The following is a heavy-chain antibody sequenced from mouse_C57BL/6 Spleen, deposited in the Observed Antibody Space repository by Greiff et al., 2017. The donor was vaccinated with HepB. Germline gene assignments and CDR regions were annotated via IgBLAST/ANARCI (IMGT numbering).Heavy chain of an antibody. J-gene: IGHJ2*01. D-gene: IGHD2-4*01. CDR3: ARRSTMIKDYFDY. CDR2: ISSGSSTI. CDR1: GFTFSDYG. Sequence: EVKLMESGGGLVKPGGSLKLSCAASGFTFSDYGMHWVRQAPEKGLEWVAYISSGSSTIYYADTVKGRFTISRDNAKNTLFLQMTSLRSEDTAMYYCARRSTMIKDYFDYWGQGTTLTVSS. V-gene: IGHV5-17*01.